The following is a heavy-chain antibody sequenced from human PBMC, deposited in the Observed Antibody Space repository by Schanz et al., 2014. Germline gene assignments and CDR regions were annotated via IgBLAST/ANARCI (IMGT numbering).Heavy chain of an antibody. CDR1: GYTLKNYG. J-gene: IGHJ6*02. V-gene: IGHV1-18*01. CDR3: ARHRFGVFYYGLDV. D-gene: IGHD3-10*01. CDR2: ISDYNGKT. Sequence: QAQLMQSGPELKRPGASAKVSCTASGYTLKNYGISWVRQAPGLGLEWMGWISDYNGKTNYAQKFQDRVIMSTDRSSSTAYLELRSLTSDDSAIYYCARHRFGVFYYGLDVWGQGTTILVSS.